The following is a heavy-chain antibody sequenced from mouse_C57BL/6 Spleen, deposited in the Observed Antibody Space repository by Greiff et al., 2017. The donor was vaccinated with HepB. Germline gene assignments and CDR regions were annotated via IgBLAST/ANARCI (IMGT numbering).Heavy chain of an antibody. CDR2: IDPEDGET. J-gene: IGHJ4*01. V-gene: IGHV14-2*01. Sequence: EVKLVESGAELVKPGASVKLSCTASGFNIKDYYMHWVKQRTEQGLEWIGRIDPEDGETKYAPKFQGKATITADTSSNTAYLQLSSLTSEDTAVYYCARSADYYGSSFYYAMDYWGQGTSVTVSS. CDR1: GFNIKDYY. D-gene: IGHD1-1*01. CDR3: ARSADYYGSSFYYAMDY.